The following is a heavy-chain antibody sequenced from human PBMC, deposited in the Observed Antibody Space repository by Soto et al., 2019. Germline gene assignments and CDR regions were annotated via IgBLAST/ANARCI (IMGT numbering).Heavy chain of an antibody. Sequence: GATVTVSCKASGGTFSRYAISWVRQAPGQGLEWMGGIIPIFGTANYAQKFQGRVTITADESTSTAYMELSSLRSEDTAVYYCARGCKGYCSSTRSLDYWAQGSLVTVSS. CDR3: ARGCKGYCSSTRSLDY. D-gene: IGHD2-2*01. V-gene: IGHV1-69*13. CDR2: IIPIFGTA. CDR1: GGTFSRYA. J-gene: IGHJ4*02.